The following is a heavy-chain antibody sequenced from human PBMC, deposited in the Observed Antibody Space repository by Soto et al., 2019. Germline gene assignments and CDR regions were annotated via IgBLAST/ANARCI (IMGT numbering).Heavy chain of an antibody. CDR3: ARVWLVRRYYYYGMDV. Sequence: GASVKVSCKASGYTFTGYYMHWVRQAPGQGLEWMGWINPNSGGTNYAQKFQGRVTMTRDTSISTAYMELSRLRSDDTAVYYCARVWLVRRYYYYGMDVWGQGTTVTVSS. V-gene: IGHV1-2*02. CDR1: GYTFTGYY. J-gene: IGHJ6*02. CDR2: INPNSGGT. D-gene: IGHD6-19*01.